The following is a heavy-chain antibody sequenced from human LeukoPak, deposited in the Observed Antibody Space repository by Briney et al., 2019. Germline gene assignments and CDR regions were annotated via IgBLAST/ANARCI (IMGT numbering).Heavy chain of an antibody. V-gene: IGHV3-30*02. CDR1: GFTFSSYG. CDR2: IRYDGSNK. CDR3: AKDQSSVVRFLEWLVDY. D-gene: IGHD3-3*01. J-gene: IGHJ4*02. Sequence: GGSLRLSCAASGFTFSSYGKHWVRQAPGKGLEWVAFIRYDGSNKYYADSVKGRFTISRDNSKNTLYLQMNSLRAEDTAVYYCAKDQSSVVRFLEWLVDYWGQGTLVTVSS.